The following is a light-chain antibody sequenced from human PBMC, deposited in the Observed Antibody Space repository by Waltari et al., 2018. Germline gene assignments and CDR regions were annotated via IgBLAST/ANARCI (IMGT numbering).Light chain of an antibody. V-gene: IGKV4-1*01. J-gene: IGKJ3*01. CDR3: HQYYTSPFT. CDR1: QSVLYSSNNKNF. CDR2: WAS. Sequence: DIVMTKSPDSLAASLGERATISCKSSQSVLYSSNNKNFLAWYQQKPGQPPKLLIYWASTRESGVHDRFSGSGSGTDFTLTISSLQAEDVAVYSCHQYYTSPFTFGPGTKVDIK.